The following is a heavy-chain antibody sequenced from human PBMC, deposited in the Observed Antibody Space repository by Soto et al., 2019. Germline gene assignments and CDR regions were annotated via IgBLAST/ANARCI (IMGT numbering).Heavy chain of an antibody. J-gene: IGHJ5*02. D-gene: IGHD2-21*02. V-gene: IGHV3-33*01. CDR2: IWYDGSNK. CDR3: AGNCGGDCP. Sequence: GGSLRLSCAASGFTFSSYGMHWVRQAPDKGLEWVAHIWYDGSNKYYADSVKGRFTISRDNSKNTLYLQMNSLRAEDTAVYYCAGNCGGDCPWGQGTLVTVSS. CDR1: GFTFSSYG.